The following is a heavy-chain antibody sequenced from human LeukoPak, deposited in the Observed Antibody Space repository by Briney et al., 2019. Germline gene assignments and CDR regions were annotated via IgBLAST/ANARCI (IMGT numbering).Heavy chain of an antibody. CDR2: ISSSSSYI. V-gene: IGHV3-21*01. Sequence: GGSLRLSCAASGFTFSSYSMNWVRQAPGKGLEWVSSISSSSSYIYYADSVKSRFTISRDNAKNSLYLQMNSLRAEDTAVYYCARDQQWLPDYWGQGTLVTVSS. CDR3: ARDQQWLPDY. CDR1: GFTFSSYS. D-gene: IGHD6-19*01. J-gene: IGHJ4*02.